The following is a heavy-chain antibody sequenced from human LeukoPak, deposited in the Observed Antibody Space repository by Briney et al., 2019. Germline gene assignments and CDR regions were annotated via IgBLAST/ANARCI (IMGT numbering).Heavy chain of an antibody. CDR1: GYTFTTHD. V-gene: IGHV1-8*01. CDR3: ARGLGDYNTNWFPVSGY. CDR2: MNPDSGDT. J-gene: IGHJ4*02. Sequence: LRASVKVSCKASGYTFTTHDMSWVRQATGQGLEWMGWMNPDSGDTGYAQKFQGRVTMTRNTSTSTAYMELSSLRSEDTAIYYCARGLGDYNTNWFPVSGYWGQGTLVTVSS. D-gene: IGHD1-1*01.